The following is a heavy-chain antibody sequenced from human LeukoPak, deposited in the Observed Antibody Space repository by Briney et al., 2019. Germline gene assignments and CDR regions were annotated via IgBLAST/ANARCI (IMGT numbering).Heavy chain of an antibody. CDR2: IIPIFGTA. V-gene: IGHV1-69*01. J-gene: IGHJ6*03. Sequence: GASVKVSCKASGGTFSSYAISWVRQAPGQGLEWMGGIIPIFGTANYAQKFQGRVTITADESTSTAYMELSSLRSEDTAVYYCARDRGVELGMNYYYMDVWGKGTTVTVSS. D-gene: IGHD7-27*01. CDR3: ARDRGVELGMNYYYMDV. CDR1: GGTFSSYA.